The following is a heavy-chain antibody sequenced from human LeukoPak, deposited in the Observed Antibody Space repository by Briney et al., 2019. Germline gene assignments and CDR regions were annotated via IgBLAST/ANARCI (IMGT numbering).Heavy chain of an antibody. Sequence: GSSVTLSCTASGGTFSMYAISWVRQAPGQGLEWMGGIIPMFGIANYAQKFQGRVTITADESTSTDYMELSSHRSEATAVYYCARNRPYTGGWRGFDYWGQGTLVTVSS. CDR1: GGTFSMYA. D-gene: IGHD6-19*01. J-gene: IGHJ4*02. CDR2: IIPMFGIA. CDR3: ARNRPYTGGWRGFDY. V-gene: IGHV1-69*01.